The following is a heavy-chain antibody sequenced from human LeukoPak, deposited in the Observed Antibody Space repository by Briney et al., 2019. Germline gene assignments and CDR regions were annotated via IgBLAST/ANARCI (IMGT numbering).Heavy chain of an antibody. CDR1: GGSISSDWY. D-gene: IGHD3-22*01. CDR3: ARAKRDYYDNSGYESYYYFMDV. CDR2: IYRNGDT. V-gene: IGHV4-38-2*02. Sequence: PSETLSLTCTVSGGSISSDWYWGWVRQPPGNGLEWIGAIYRNGDTYYNPSLKSRVTISLDTSKNQFSLRLNSVTAADTAVYYCARAKRDYYDNSGYESYYYFMDVWARGPRSPSP. J-gene: IGHJ6*03.